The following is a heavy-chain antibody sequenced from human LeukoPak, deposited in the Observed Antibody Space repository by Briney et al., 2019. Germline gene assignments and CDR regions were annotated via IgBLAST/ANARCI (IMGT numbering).Heavy chain of an antibody. CDR1: SGSLRNYY. V-gene: IGHV4-34*01. CDR2: VSHRGST. D-gene: IGHD3-3*01. CDR3: ANGYDFWSGSHYGH. J-gene: IGHJ4*02. Sequence: PSETLSLTCAVYSGSLRNYYWTWIRQPPEKGLEWIGEVSHRGSTNYNPSLKSRVTISVDTSKNQFSLKLSSVTAADTAVYYCANGYDFWSGSHYGHWGQGTLVTVSS.